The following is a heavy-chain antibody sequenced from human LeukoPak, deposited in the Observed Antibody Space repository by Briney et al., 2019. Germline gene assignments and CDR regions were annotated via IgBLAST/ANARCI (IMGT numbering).Heavy chain of an antibody. CDR1: GFSVSAIY. CDR2: IYSAGTS. V-gene: IGHV3-53*01. J-gene: IGHJ6*03. Sequence: GGSLRLSCTVSGFSVSAIYLSWVRQVPGKGLQWVSGIYSAGTSFHAESLEGRFTVSRDFSKNILYLQMNSLRAEDTGVYYCAKGSSWTPGRGYYYMDVWGKGTTVTTSS. D-gene: IGHD6-13*01. CDR3: AKGSSWTPGRGYYYMDV.